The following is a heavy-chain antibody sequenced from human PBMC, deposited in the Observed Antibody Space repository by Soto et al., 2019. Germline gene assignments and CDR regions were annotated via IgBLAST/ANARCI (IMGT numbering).Heavy chain of an antibody. CDR3: AQEWGSGWYLDY. V-gene: IGHV3-30*03. CDR2: ISYDGSNK. J-gene: IGHJ4*02. CDR1: GFTFSSYG. Sequence: QVQLVESGGGVVQPGRSLRLSCAASGFTFSSYGMHWVRQAPGKGLEWVAVISYDGSNKYYADSVKGRFTISRDNSKNTLYLHMNSLRAEDTAVYYCAQEWGSGWYLDYWGQGTLVTVSS. D-gene: IGHD6-19*01.